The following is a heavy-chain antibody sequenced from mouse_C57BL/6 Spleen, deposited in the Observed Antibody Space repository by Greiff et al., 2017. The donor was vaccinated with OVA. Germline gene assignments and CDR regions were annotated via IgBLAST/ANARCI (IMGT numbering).Heavy chain of an antibody. J-gene: IGHJ2*01. CDR1: GYTFTSYW. CDR3: ARLGYDYTYFDY. Sequence: VQLQQPGAELVRPGSSVKLSCKASGYTFTSYWMDWVKQRPGQGLEWIGNIYPSDSETHYNQKFKDKATLTVDKSSSTAYMQLSSLTSEDSAVYYCARLGYDYTYFDYWGQGTTLTVSS. CDR2: IYPSDSET. D-gene: IGHD2-4*01. V-gene: IGHV1-61*01.